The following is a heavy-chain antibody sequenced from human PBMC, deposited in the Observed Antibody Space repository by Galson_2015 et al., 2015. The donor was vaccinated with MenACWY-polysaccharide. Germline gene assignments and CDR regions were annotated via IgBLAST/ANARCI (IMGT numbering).Heavy chain of an antibody. CDR3: ARVLTHWYCDL. CDR2: IAPDGSEM. J-gene: IGHJ2*01. V-gene: IGHV3-7*01. D-gene: IGHD4-23*01. Sequence: SLRLSCAASGFGFGTSWMTWFRRAPGKGLEWVANIAPDGSEMFYVHSVKGRFTISRDNARNSLYLQMHSLRADDTAEYYCARVLTHWYCDLWGRGTLVTVSS. CDR1: GFGFGTSW.